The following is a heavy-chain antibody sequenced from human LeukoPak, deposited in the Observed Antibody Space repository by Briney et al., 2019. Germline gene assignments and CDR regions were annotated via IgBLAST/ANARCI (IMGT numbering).Heavy chain of an antibody. Sequence: GGSLRLSCAASGFTFSSYEMNWVRQAPGKGLEWVSYISSSGTTKYYADSVQGRFTISRDNAKNSLYLQMNSLRAEDTAVYYCAKGTEDGGNWGQGTLVTVSS. D-gene: IGHD3-10*01. J-gene: IGHJ4*02. CDR1: GFTFSSYE. CDR2: ISSSGTTK. CDR3: AKGTEDGGN. V-gene: IGHV3-48*03.